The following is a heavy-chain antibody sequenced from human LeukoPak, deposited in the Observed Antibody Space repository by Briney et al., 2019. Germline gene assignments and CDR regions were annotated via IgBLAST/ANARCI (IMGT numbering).Heavy chain of an antibody. Sequence: GGSLRLSCAASGFTFSSYSMNWVRQAPGKGLEWVSSISSSSSYIYYADSVKGRFTISRDNAKNSLCLQMNSLRAEDTAVYYCAELGITMIGGVWGKGTTVTISS. CDR2: ISSSSSYI. D-gene: IGHD3-10*02. V-gene: IGHV3-21*01. CDR1: GFTFSSYS. J-gene: IGHJ6*04. CDR3: AELGITMIGGV.